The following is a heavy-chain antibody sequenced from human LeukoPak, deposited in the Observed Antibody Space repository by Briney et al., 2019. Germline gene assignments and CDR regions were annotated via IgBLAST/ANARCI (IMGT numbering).Heavy chain of an antibody. CDR2: ISGSGGST. D-gene: IGHD2-2*01. J-gene: IGHJ4*02. CDR1: GFTFSSYA. CDR3: AKAAVVVPAAHPLKFDY. Sequence: GGSLRLSCAASGFTFSSYAMSWVRQAPGKGLEWVSVISGSGGSTYYADSVKGRFTISRDNSKNTLYLQMNSLRAEDTAVYYCAKAAVVVPAAHPLKFDYWGQGTLVTVSS. V-gene: IGHV3-23*01.